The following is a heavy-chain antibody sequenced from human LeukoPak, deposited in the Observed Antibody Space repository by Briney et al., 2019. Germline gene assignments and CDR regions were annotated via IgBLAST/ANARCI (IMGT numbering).Heavy chain of an antibody. Sequence: GGSLRLSCAASGFTFSSYAMSWVRQAPGKGLEWVSAISGSGGSTYYADSVKGRFTIFRDNSKNTLYLQMNSLRAEDTAVYYCAKSREWLVLGSIDYWGQGTLVTVSS. CDR1: GFTFSSYA. D-gene: IGHD6-19*01. V-gene: IGHV3-23*01. CDR3: AKSREWLVLGSIDY. CDR2: ISGSGGST. J-gene: IGHJ4*02.